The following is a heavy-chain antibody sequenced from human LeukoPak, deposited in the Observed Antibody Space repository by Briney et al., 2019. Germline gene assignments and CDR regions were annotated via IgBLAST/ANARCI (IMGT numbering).Heavy chain of an antibody. V-gene: IGHV3-66*01. J-gene: IGHJ4*02. Sequence: GGSLRLSCAASGFTVSFTYMSWVRQTPGKGLEWVSTIYSAGATYYADSVKGRFTISRDSSKNMIFLQMNSLRTEDTAVYYCTKVALATGYYFDSWGQGTLVTVSS. CDR3: TKVALATGYYFDS. D-gene: IGHD2-15*01. CDR1: GFTVSFTY. CDR2: IYSAGAT.